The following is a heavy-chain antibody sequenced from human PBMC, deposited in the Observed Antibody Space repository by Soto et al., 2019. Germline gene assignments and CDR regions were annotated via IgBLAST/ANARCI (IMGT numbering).Heavy chain of an antibody. CDR1: GGTFSSYT. Sequence: GASVKVSCKASGGTFSSYTISWVRQAPGQGLEWMGRIIPILGIANYAQKFQGRVTITADKSTSTAYMELSSLRSGDTAVYYCARGSTMTTVTPGYWGQGTLVTVSS. D-gene: IGHD4-4*01. J-gene: IGHJ4*02. CDR3: ARGSTMTTVTPGY. V-gene: IGHV1-69*02. CDR2: IIPILGIA.